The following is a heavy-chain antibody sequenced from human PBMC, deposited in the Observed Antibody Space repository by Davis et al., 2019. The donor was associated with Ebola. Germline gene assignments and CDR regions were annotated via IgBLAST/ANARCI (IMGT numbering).Heavy chain of an antibody. CDR3: ARGLQYGGNSRIFCYHYHYYMDF. D-gene: IGHD4-23*01. Sequence: PSETLSLTCAVYGGSFSGYSWTWIRHFPGQGLEWIGEITHSGGTKYNPSLKSRVTMSADTSKNQFSLKLTYVTAADTAVYYCARGLQYGGNSRIFCYHYHYYMDFWGRGTTVTVSS. CDR2: ITHSGGT. J-gene: IGHJ6*03. V-gene: IGHV4-34*01. CDR1: GGSFSGYS.